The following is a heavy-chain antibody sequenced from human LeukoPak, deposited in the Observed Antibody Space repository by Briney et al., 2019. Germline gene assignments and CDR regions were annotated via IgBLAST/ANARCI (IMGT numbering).Heavy chain of an antibody. V-gene: IGHV3-30*04. D-gene: IGHD1-26*01. CDR1: GFTFRNYA. CDR3: ARAVGADYFDY. J-gene: IGHJ4*02. Sequence: GGSLRLSCAASGFTFRNYAMHWVRQAPGKGLEWVAVISYAGSNEHYADSVKGRFTISRDNSKNTLFLQMNSLRAEDTAVYYCARAVGADYFDYWGQGTLVTVSS. CDR2: ISYAGSNE.